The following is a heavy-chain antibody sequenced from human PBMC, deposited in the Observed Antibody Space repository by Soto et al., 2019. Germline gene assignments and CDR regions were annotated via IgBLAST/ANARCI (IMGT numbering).Heavy chain of an antibody. J-gene: IGHJ4*02. V-gene: IGHV3-53*01. CDR2: VYSGGST. CDR1: GFTVSSNF. Sequence: PGGSLRLSCAASGFTVSSNFMSWVRQAPGRGLEWVSVVYSGGSTYYADSVKGRFTISRDNSKNTLYLQMNSLRADDTGVYYCATVVIPPILYFDHWGQGTLVTVSS. CDR3: ATVVIPPILYFDH. D-gene: IGHD2-21*01.